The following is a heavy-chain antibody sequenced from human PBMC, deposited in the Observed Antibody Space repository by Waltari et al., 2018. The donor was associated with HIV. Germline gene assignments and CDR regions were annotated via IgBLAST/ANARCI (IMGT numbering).Heavy chain of an antibody. CDR1: GYSFTSYD. Sequence: QVQLVQSGAEVKKPGASVKVSCKASGYSFTSYDINWVRQATGQGLAWMGWMNPNSGDTGYAQKFQGRITMTSNTSISTVYMELSSLTSEETAVYYCVRAAIYSRGCFDYWGQGTLVTVSS. CDR2: MNPNSGDT. J-gene: IGHJ4*02. CDR3: VRAAIYSRGCFDY. D-gene: IGHD6-19*01. V-gene: IGHV1-8*01.